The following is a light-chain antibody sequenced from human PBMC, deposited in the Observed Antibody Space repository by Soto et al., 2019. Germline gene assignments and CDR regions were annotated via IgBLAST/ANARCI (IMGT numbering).Light chain of an antibody. J-gene: IGLJ1*01. CDR1: SSDVGGYNY. Sequence: QSVLTQPASVAGSPGQSITISCTGTSSDVGGYNYVSWYQQHPGKAPKLIIYDVSNRPSGVSNRFSGSKSGNTASLTISGLQAEDEADYYCSSYTSSSTLYVFVTGTKLTVL. V-gene: IGLV2-14*01. CDR3: SSYTSSSTLYV. CDR2: DVS.